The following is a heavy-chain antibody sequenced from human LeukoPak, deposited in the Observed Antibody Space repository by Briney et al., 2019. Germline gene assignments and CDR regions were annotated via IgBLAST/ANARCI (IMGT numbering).Heavy chain of an antibody. J-gene: IGHJ4*02. Sequence: SETLSLTCTVSGGSISSSSYYWGWIRQPPGKGLEWIGSIYYSGSTYYNPSLKSRVTISVDTSENQFSLKLSSVTAADTAVYYCARRGCSGGSCYYFDYWGQGTLVTVSS. V-gene: IGHV4-39*01. D-gene: IGHD2-15*01. CDR2: IYYSGST. CDR3: ARRGCSGGSCYYFDY. CDR1: GGSISSSSYY.